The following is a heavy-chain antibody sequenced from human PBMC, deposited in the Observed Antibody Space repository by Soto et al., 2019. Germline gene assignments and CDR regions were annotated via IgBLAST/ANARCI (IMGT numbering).Heavy chain of an antibody. CDR3: ARDKHFWRGLHQFYYMDV. CDR2: IYYSGST. V-gene: IGHV4-31*03. Sequence: QVQLQESGPGLVKPSQTLSLTCTVSGGSISSGGYYWSWIRQHPGKGLEWIGYIYYSGSTYYNPSLKSRVTISVDTSKNQFSLKLSSVTAADTAVYYCARDKHFWRGLHQFYYMDVWGKGTTVTVSS. J-gene: IGHJ6*03. CDR1: GGSISSGGYY. D-gene: IGHD3-3*02.